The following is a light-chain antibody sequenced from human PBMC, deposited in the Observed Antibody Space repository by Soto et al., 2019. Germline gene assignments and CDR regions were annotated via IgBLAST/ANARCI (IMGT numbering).Light chain of an antibody. Sequence: DLQMTQSPSSLSASVGDRVTITCRASQSIRTYLNWYKQRAGKAPELLIFGASILQSGVPSRFSGSGSGAEFTLTISSLQPEDFATYYCQQTYSTPYTFGQGTKVEIK. CDR3: QQTYSTPYT. CDR2: GAS. CDR1: QSIRTY. J-gene: IGKJ2*01. V-gene: IGKV1-39*01.